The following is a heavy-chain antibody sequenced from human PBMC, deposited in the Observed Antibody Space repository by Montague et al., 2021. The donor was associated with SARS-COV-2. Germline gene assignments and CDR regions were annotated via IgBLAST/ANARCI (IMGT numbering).Heavy chain of an antibody. V-gene: IGHV2-70*01. D-gene: IGHD3-9*01. Sequence: PALVKPTQTLTLTCTFSGFSLSTSGMCVSWIRQPPGKALEWLALIDWDDDKYYSTSLKTRLTISKDTSKNQVVLTMTNVDPADTATYYCARTYYDILPNLYYFDYWGQGTLVTVSS. CDR2: IDWDDDK. CDR1: GFSLSTSGMC. J-gene: IGHJ4*02. CDR3: ARTYYDILPNLYYFDY.